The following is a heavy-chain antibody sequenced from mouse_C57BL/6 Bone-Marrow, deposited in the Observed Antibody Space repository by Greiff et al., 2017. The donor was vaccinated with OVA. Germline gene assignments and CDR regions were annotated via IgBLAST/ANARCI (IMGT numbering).Heavy chain of an antibody. Sequence: EVHLVESGGGLVKPGGSLKLSCAASGFTFSSYAMSWVRQTPEKRLEWVATISDGGSYTYYPDNVKGRFTISRDNAKNNLYLQMSHLKSEDTAMDYCAREEDGSPFAYWGQGTLVTVSA. D-gene: IGHD2-3*01. CDR1: GFTFSSYA. CDR2: ISDGGSYT. V-gene: IGHV5-4*01. J-gene: IGHJ3*01. CDR3: AREEDGSPFAY.